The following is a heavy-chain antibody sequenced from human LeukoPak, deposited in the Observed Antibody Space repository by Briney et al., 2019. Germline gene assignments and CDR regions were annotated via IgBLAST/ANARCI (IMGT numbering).Heavy chain of an antibody. CDR2: ISSSSSYI. CDR3: TRDGSRGYDMDS. J-gene: IGHJ4*02. V-gene: IGHV3-21*01. Sequence: GGSLRLSCAASGFTFSSYSMNWVRQAAGKGLEWVSSISSSSSYIYYADSVKGRFTISRDNAKSSLSLQMNSLRAEDTAVYYCTRDGSRGYDMDSWRQGTLVTVSS. D-gene: IGHD3-10*01. CDR1: GFTFSSYS.